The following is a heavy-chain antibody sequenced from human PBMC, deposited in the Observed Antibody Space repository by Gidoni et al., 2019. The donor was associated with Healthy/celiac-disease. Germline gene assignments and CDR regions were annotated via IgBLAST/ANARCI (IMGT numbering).Heavy chain of an antibody. Sequence: QVQLQQWGAGLLKPSETLSLTCAVYGGSFSGYYWSWIRQPPGKGLEWIGEINHSGSTNYNPSLKSRVTISVDTSKNQFSLKLSSVTAADTAVYYCARNVGAGFDSWGQGTLVTVSS. V-gene: IGHV4-34*01. CDR2: INHSGST. CDR1: GGSFSGYY. J-gene: IGHJ4*02. D-gene: IGHD3-3*01. CDR3: ARNVGAGFDS.